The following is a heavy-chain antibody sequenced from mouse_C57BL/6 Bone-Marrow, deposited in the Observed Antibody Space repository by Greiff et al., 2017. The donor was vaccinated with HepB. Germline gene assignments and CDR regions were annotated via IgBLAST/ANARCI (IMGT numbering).Heavy chain of an antibody. J-gene: IGHJ2*01. CDR1: GYTFTDYN. CDR2: INPNNGGT. D-gene: IGHD2-5*01. CDR3: ARESNYLYYFDY. V-gene: IGHV1-18*01. Sequence: EVQLQQSGPELVKPGASVKIPCKASGYTFTDYNMDWVKRSHGKSLEWIGDINPNNGGTIYNQKFKGKATLTVDKSSSTAYMELRSLTSEDTAVYYCARESNYLYYFDYWGQGTTLTVSS.